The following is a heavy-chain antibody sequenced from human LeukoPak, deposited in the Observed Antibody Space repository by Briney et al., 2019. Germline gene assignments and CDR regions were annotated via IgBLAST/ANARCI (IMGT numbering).Heavy chain of an antibody. D-gene: IGHD3-3*01. CDR3: ARATYYDLFFDY. CDR1: GGSISSGSYY. Sequence: SSQTLSLTCTVSGGSISSGSYYWSWIRQPAGKGLEWIGRIYTSGSTNYNPSLKSRVTISVDTSKNQVSLKLSSVTAADTAVYYCARATYYDLFFDYWGQGTLVTVSS. V-gene: IGHV4-61*02. J-gene: IGHJ4*02. CDR2: IYTSGST.